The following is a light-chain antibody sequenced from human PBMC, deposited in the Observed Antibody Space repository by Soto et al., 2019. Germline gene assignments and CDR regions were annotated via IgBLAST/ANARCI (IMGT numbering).Light chain of an antibody. Sequence: DIQMTQYPSTLSASVGDRVAITCRASQSISNWLAWYQQKPGKAPKLLIYDASRLESGVPSRFSGSGSGTDFTLTISSLQPEDFATYYCQQFGQGTRLEIK. V-gene: IGKV1-5*01. CDR2: DAS. J-gene: IGKJ5*01. CDR3: QQ. CDR1: QSISNW.